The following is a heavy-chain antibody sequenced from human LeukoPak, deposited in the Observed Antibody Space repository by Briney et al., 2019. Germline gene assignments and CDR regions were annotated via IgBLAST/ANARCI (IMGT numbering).Heavy chain of an antibody. D-gene: IGHD3-22*01. CDR1: GGSFSGYY. CDR3: ARGKDSSGYFDGLGY. V-gene: IGHV4-34*01. CDR2: INHSGST. J-gene: IGHJ4*02. Sequence: PSETLSLTCAVYGGSFSGYYWSWIRQPPGKGLEWIGEINHSGSTNYNPSLKSRVTISVDTSKNQFSLKPSSVTAADTAVYYCARGKDSSGYFDGLGYWGQGTLVTVSS.